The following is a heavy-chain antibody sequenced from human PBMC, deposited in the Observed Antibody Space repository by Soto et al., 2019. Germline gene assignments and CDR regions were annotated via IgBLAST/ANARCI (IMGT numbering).Heavy chain of an antibody. CDR3: AKSAPWAYSSGERFDY. V-gene: IGHV3-30*18. J-gene: IGHJ4*02. D-gene: IGHD6-19*01. Sequence: QVQLMESGGGVVQPGRSLRLSCAASGFTFSRYDMNWVRQAPGKGLEWVAVISYDGSNKDYADSVKGRFTISRDNSKNTLYLQMNSLSAADTAVYYCAKSAPWAYSSGERFDYWGQGTLVTVSS. CDR1: GFTFSRYD. CDR2: ISYDGSNK.